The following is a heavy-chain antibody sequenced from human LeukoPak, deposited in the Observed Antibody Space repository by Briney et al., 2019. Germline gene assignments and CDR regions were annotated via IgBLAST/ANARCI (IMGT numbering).Heavy chain of an antibody. CDR3: AKRAPPVLRFLEWPIRNYVFGYCDY. D-gene: IGHD3-3*01. CDR1: GFTFSSYA. CDR2: ISGSGGST. J-gene: IGHJ4*02. Sequence: PGRSLRLSCAASGFTFSSYAMSWVRQAPGKGLEWVSAISGSGGSTYYADSVKGRFTISRDNSKNTLYLQMNSLRAEDTAVYYCAKRAPPVLRFLEWPIRNYVFGYCDYWGQGTLVTVSS. V-gene: IGHV3-23*01.